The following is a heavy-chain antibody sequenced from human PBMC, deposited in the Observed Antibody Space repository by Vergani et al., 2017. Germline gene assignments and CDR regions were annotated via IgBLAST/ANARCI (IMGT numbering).Heavy chain of an antibody. Sequence: EVQLVQSGAEVKKPGATVQISCKDSGYTFTAYYMHWVLQAPGQGLEWMGLVDPEDGETIYAEKFQGRVTITADTSTDTAYMVLSSLRSEDTAVYYCATEWRAYCGGDCRAFTRWGQGTLVTVSS. D-gene: IGHD2-21*02. CDR2: VDPEDGET. J-gene: IGHJ4*02. CDR1: GYTFTAYY. V-gene: IGHV1-69-2*01. CDR3: ATEWRAYCGGDCRAFTR.